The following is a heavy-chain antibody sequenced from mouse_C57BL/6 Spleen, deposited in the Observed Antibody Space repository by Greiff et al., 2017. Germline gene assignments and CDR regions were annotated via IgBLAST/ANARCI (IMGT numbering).Heavy chain of an antibody. CDR3: ARNHGYDDYAMDY. CDR2: IWSGGST. V-gene: IGHV2-2*01. CDR1: GFSLTSYG. J-gene: IGHJ4*01. Sequence: QVQLKQSGPGLVQPSQSLSITCTVSGFSLTSYGVHWVRQSPGQGLEWLGVIWSGGSTDYNAAFISRLSISKYNSKSQVFFRMNSLQADDTAIYYCARNHGYDDYAMDYWGQGTSVTVSS. D-gene: IGHD2-2*01.